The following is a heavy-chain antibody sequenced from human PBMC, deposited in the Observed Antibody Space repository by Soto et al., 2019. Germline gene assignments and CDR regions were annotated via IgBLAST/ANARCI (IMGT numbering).Heavy chain of an antibody. J-gene: IGHJ5*02. V-gene: IGHV1-18*01. Sequence: QVQLVQSGAEVKNPGASVKVSCKASGYTFTSFGINWVRQAPGQGLEWMGGIRGYDGNPNYAQKFQGRVTMTTETXTXXAXMXXXXXXXXXXXXXXXXXXXXXXXXXXXXXXXXRWFDPWGQGTLVTVSS. CDR3: XXXXXXXXXXXXXXXXXRWFDP. CDR1: GYTFTSFG. CDR2: IRGYDGNP.